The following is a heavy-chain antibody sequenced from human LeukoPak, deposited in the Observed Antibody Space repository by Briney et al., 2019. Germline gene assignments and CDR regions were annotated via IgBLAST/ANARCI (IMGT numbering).Heavy chain of an antibody. D-gene: IGHD6-19*01. J-gene: IGHJ4*02. V-gene: IGHV3-21*04. CDR1: GFTFSSYS. Sequence: GGSLRLSCAACGFTFSSYSMNLVRQAPGKGLEWVSSISSSSSYIYYADSVKGRFTISRDNAKNSLYLQMNSLRAEDTAVYYCAKHPYSSGWYFFDYWGQGTLVTVSS. CDR2: ISSSSSYI. CDR3: AKHPYSSGWYFFDY.